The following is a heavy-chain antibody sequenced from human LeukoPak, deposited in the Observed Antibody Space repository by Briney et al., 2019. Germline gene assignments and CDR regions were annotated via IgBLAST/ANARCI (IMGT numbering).Heavy chain of an antibody. D-gene: IGHD3-3*01. Sequence: SETLSLTCGVSGYSISSGYYWGWIRQPPGKGLEWIGSIYHSGSTYYNPSLKSRVTISVDTSNNQSSLKLRSVTAADTALYYCARWDSGEWFHDAFDIWGQGTRVTVSS. CDR2: IYHSGST. CDR3: ARWDSGEWFHDAFDI. CDR1: GYSISSGYY. V-gene: IGHV4-38-2*01. J-gene: IGHJ3*02.